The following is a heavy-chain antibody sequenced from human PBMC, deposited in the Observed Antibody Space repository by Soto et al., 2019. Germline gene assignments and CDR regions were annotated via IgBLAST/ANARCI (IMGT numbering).Heavy chain of an antibody. CDR1: GGSASSVSYY. V-gene: IGHV4-61*01. CDR3: ARLYYDILTGYYGFDP. CDR2: IYYSGST. Sequence: SETVSLTCTVSGGSASSVSYYWRWIRQPPGKGLEWIGYIYYSGSTNYNPSLKSRVTISVDTSKNQFSLKLSSVTAADTAVYYCARLYYDILTGYYGFDPWGQGTLVTVSS. D-gene: IGHD3-9*01. J-gene: IGHJ5*02.